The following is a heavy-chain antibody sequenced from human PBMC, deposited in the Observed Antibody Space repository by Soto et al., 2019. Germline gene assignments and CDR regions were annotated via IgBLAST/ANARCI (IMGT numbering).Heavy chain of an antibody. J-gene: IGHJ4*02. V-gene: IGHV3-21*01. CDR2: ISSSSSYI. CDR3: ASGAAGPPDY. D-gene: IGHD6-13*01. CDR1: GFTFSSYS. Sequence: EVQLVESGGGLVKPGGSLRLSCAASGFTFSSYSMNWVRQAPGKGLEWVSSISSSSSYIYYADSVKGRFTISRDNAKNSLYLQINSLKAEDTAVYYCASGAAGPPDYWGQGDLVTLAA.